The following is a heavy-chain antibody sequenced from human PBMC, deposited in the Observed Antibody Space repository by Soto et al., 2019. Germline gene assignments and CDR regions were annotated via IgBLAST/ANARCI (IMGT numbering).Heavy chain of an antibody. CDR3: ARRTSGYFGY. Sequence: EVPLLESGGGLVQPGGSLTLSCAASGFTFSDYTMSWVRQAPGKVLECISVILSDYNTYYAGSVRGRFTISRDNSKTTLYLEMNSLRAEDTAVYYCARRTSGYFGYWGQGALVTVSS. CDR1: GFTFSDYT. D-gene: IGHD6-19*01. J-gene: IGHJ4*02. V-gene: IGHV3-23*03. CDR2: ILSDYNT.